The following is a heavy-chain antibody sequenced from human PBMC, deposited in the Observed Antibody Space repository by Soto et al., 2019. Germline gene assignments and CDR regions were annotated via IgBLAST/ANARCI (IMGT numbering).Heavy chain of an antibody. D-gene: IGHD6-6*01. V-gene: IGHV3-33*01. CDR1: GFTFSSYG. CDR3: ARDFGIAARLDYYYGMDV. Sequence: EGSLRLSCAASGFTFSSYGMHWVRQAPGKGLEWVAVIWYDGSNKYYADSVKGRFTISRDNSKNTLYLQMNSLRAEDTAVYYCARDFGIAARLDYYYGMDVWGQGTTVTVSS. CDR2: IWYDGSNK. J-gene: IGHJ6*02.